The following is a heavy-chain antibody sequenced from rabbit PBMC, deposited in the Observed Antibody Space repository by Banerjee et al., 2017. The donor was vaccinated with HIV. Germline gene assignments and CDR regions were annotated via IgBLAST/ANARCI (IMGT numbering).Heavy chain of an antibody. CDR1: GFSFSSSYW. D-gene: IGHD1-1*01. J-gene: IGHJ4*01. V-gene: IGHV1S45*01. Sequence: LEESGGDLVKPEGSLTLTCTASGFSFSSSYWICWVRQAPGKGLEWIGCIYAGSGSTDYASWAKGRFTISRTSSTTVTLQMTSLTVADTATYFCARDRGDVDSSGYPFNLWGPGTLVTVS. CDR2: IYAGSGST. CDR3: ARDRGDVDSSGYPFNL.